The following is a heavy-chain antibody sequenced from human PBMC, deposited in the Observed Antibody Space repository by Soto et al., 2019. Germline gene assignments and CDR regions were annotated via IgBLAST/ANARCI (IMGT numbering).Heavy chain of an antibody. CDR3: ARHKTTMLTVVSAFDP. CDR1: GGSISGSYYY. D-gene: IGHD3-22*01. V-gene: IGHV4-39*01. J-gene: IGHJ5*02. Sequence: NPSETLSLTCAVSGGSISGSYYYWGWLRQSPGKGPEWIGSVFYTGFTSYNPSLESRVSVSVDTSKNQFSLKVSGVSAADTAVYYCARHKTTMLTVVSAFDPWGQGTRVTVSS. CDR2: VFYTGFT.